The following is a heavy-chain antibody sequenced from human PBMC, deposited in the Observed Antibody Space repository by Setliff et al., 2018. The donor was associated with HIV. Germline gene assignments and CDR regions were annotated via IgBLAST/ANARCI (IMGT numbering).Heavy chain of an antibody. Sequence: NPSETLSLTCSVSGDSINTGDYYWSWIRQHPGKGLEWIGYIYYTGSAYYNPSLKSRLTISVDASKNQFSLKLSSVTAADAAVYYCARVLTTVFGVVFMSYFDSWGQGTLVTVSS. CDR2: IYYTGSA. CDR1: GDSINTGDYY. V-gene: IGHV4-31*03. D-gene: IGHD3-3*01. J-gene: IGHJ4*02. CDR3: ARVLTTVFGVVFMSYFDS.